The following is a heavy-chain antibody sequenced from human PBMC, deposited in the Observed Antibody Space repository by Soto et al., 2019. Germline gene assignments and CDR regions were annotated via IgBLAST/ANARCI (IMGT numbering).Heavy chain of an antibody. Sequence: QVQLQESGPGLVKPSQTLSLTCTVSGGSISSGDYYWSWIRQSPGKGLEWIGYIYYSGSTYYNPSLKSRVTISVDTSKNQFSLKLSSVTAADTAVYYCARGGGIVGATPYPWGQGTLVTVSS. D-gene: IGHD1-26*01. J-gene: IGHJ5*02. CDR1: GGSISSGDYY. CDR2: IYYSGST. CDR3: ARGGGIVGATPYP. V-gene: IGHV4-30-4*01.